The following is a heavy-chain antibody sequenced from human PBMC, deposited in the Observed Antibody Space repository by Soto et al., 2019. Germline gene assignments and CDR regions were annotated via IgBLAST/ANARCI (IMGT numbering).Heavy chain of an antibody. D-gene: IGHD2-21*02. CDR3: ARCSLLGVTALYYGMDV. CDR1: GGSISSYY. V-gene: IGHV4-59*01. CDR2: IYYSGST. Sequence: SETLSLTYTVSGGSISSYYWSCIRKPPGKGLEWIGYIYYSGSTNYNPSLKSRVTISVDTSKNQFSLKLSSVTAADTAVYYCARCSLLGVTALYYGMDVWGQGTTVTVSS. J-gene: IGHJ6*02.